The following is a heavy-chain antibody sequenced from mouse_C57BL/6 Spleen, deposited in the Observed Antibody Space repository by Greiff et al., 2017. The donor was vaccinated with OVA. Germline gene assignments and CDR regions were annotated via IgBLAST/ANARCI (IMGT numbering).Heavy chain of an antibody. CDR1: GFTFSSYA. CDR3: ARGATGWYFDV. V-gene: IGHV5-4*03. CDR2: ISDGGSYT. J-gene: IGHJ1*03. Sequence: DVKLVESGGGLVKPGGSLKLSCAASGFTFSSYAMSWVRQTPEKRLEWVATISDGGSYTYYPDNVKGRFTISRDNAKNNLYLQMSHLKSEDTAMYYCARGATGWYFDVWGTGTTVTVSS. D-gene: IGHD3-1*01.